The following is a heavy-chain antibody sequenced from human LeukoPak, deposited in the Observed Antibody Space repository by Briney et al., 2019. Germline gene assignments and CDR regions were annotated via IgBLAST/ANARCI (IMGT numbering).Heavy chain of an antibody. J-gene: IGHJ5*02. CDR3: AKAGIVATMNADWFDP. CDR1: GYTFTSYD. D-gene: IGHD5-12*01. CDR2: MNPNSGNT. Sequence: GASVKVSCKASGYTFTSYDINWVRQATGQGLEWMGWMNPNSGNTGYAQKFQGRVTMTRDTSISTAYMELSSLRSEDTAVYYCAKAGIVATMNADWFDPWGQGTVVTVSS. V-gene: IGHV1-8*01.